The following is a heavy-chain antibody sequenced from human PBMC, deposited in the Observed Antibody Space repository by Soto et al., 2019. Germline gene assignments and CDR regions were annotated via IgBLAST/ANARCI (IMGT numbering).Heavy chain of an antibody. J-gene: IGHJ6*02. V-gene: IGHV4-4*07. CDR3: ARDCSGGSCYYYYGMDI. CDR1: GYSISSGHY. Sequence: SETLSLTCAVSGYSISSGHYWAWIRQPAGKGLEWIGRLYTSGATKYNPSLKTRLTMSVDTSKNQFSLRLNAVTAADTAVYFCARDCSGGSCYYYYGMDIWGQGTTVTVSS. CDR2: LYTSGAT. D-gene: IGHD2-15*01.